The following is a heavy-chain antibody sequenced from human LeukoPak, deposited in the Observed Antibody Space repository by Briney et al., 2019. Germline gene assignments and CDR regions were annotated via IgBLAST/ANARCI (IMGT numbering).Heavy chain of an antibody. CDR1: GGSISSYY. CDR2: ISYSGST. D-gene: IGHD1-1*01. V-gene: IGHV4-59*13. J-gene: IGHJ5*02. CDR3: AREGTAGTNLNWFDP. Sequence: SETLPLTCTVSGGSISSYYWSWIRQPPGKGLEWIGYISYSGSTNFNPSLKSRVTTSVDTSKNQFSLKLSSVTAADTAVYYCAREGTAGTNLNWFDPWGQGTLVTVSS.